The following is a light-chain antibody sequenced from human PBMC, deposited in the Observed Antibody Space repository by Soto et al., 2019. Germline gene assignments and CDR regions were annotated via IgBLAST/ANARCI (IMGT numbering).Light chain of an antibody. J-gene: IGLJ2*01. CDR2: EDN. CDR3: QSYDSSNPVV. CDR1: SGSIASNY. Sequence: KFMLTQPHSVSDSPGKTVAISCTRSSGSIASNYVRWYQQRPGSAPTTVIYEDNQRPSGVPDRFSGSIDSSSNSASLTISGLKTEDEADYYCQSYDSSNPVVFGGGTKLTVL. V-gene: IGLV6-57*04.